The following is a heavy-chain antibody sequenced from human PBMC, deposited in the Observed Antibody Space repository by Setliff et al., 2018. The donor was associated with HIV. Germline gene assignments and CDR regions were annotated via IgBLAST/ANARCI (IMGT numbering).Heavy chain of an antibody. V-gene: IGHV4-34*01. D-gene: IGHD3-9*01. CDR2: INHIGGT. Sequence: ASETLSLTCAVYGRSFSGYYWNWIRQSPGKGLEWIGEINHIGGTNYNPSLKSRVTISVNTSNNQFSLKLSSVTAADTAVYYCARRKRYFVPFDYWGQGTLVTVSS. J-gene: IGHJ4*02. CDR1: GRSFSGYY. CDR3: ARRKRYFVPFDY.